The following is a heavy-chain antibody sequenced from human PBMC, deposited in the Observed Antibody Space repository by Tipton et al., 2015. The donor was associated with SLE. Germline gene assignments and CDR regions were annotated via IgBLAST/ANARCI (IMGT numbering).Heavy chain of an antibody. CDR1: AYTFTSYA. CDR2: INTNTGNP. D-gene: IGHD6-19*01. CDR3: AREGGQGWSYFDY. Sequence: QVQLVQSGSELREPGASVKLSCKASAYTFTSYAVNWVRQAPGQGLEWMGWINTNTGNPTYAQGFTGRFVFSLDTSVSTTYLQISSLKTEDTAVYYCAREGGQGWSYFDYWGQGTPVTVSS. V-gene: IGHV7-4-1*02. J-gene: IGHJ4*02.